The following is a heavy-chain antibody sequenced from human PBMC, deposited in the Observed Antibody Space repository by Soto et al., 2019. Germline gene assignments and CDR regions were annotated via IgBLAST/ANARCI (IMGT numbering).Heavy chain of an antibody. V-gene: IGHV3-74*01. Sequence: GGSLRLSCAASGFTFSRYWMHWVRQAPGKGLVWLSRIDSGGSTTYYADSVKGRFTISRDNDKDTVYLQMNSLRAEDTAVYYCASADMYSSGLYFYGMEVWGQGSRGSVSS. CDR2: IDSGGSTT. J-gene: IGHJ6*02. D-gene: IGHD6-19*01. CDR3: ASADMYSSGLYFYGMEV. CDR1: GFTFSRYW.